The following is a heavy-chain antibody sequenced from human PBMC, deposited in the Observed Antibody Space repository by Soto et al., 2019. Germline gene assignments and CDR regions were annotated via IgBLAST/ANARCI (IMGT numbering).Heavy chain of an antibody. V-gene: IGHV1-18*01. CDR3: ARFGSAPYYYYGVDV. D-gene: IGHD3-10*01. CDR2: VSGYNGNT. Sequence: QVQLVQSEPEVRKPGASVKVSCKASGYIFTNYDITWVRQAPGQGLAWMGWVSGYNGNTKYAQKFQDRVTMTTDTSTSTVYMELRSLRSDDTAVYYCARFGSAPYYYYGVDVWGQGTTVFVSS. J-gene: IGHJ6*02. CDR1: GYIFTNYD.